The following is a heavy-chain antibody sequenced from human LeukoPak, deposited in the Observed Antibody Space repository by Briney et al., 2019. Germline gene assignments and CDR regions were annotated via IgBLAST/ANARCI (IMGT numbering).Heavy chain of an antibody. CDR2: IYYSGST. CDR1: GGSISSGDYY. D-gene: IGHD2-2*01. V-gene: IGHV4-30-4*08. J-gene: IGHJ3*02. Sequence: SETLSLACTVSGGSISSGDYYWSWIRQPPGKGLEWVGYIYYSGSTYYNPSLKSRVTISVDTSKNQFSLKLSSVTAADTAVYYCARQRTSDAFDIWGQGTMVTVSS. CDR3: ARQRTSDAFDI.